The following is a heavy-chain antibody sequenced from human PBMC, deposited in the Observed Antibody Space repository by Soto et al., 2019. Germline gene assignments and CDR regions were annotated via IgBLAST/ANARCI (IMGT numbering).Heavy chain of an antibody. Sequence: PSETLSLTCTVSGGSISNGAYYWSWIRQHPGKGLEWIGYIYYSGSVYYNPSLKSRVTISVDTSKKQFSLNLNSVTAADTSVYYCARANYYDSTGYYDYWGQGTLVTVSS. V-gene: IGHV4-31*03. J-gene: IGHJ4*02. CDR1: GGSISNGAYY. CDR3: ARANYYDSTGYYDY. D-gene: IGHD3-22*01. CDR2: IYYSGSV.